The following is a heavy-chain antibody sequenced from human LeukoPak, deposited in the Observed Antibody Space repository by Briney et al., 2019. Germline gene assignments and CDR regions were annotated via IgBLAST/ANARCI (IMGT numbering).Heavy chain of an antibody. CDR2: MNPNSGNT. V-gene: IGHV1-8*01. CDR3: ARGLSHLPMVRGVGAPFDY. J-gene: IGHJ4*02. D-gene: IGHD3-10*01. Sequence: ASVKVSCKASGYTFTSYDINWVRQATGQGLEWMGWMNPNSGNTGYAQKFQGRVTMTRNTSISTAYMELSSLRSEDTAVYYCARGLSHLPMVRGVGAPFDYWGQGTLVTVSS. CDR1: GYTFTSYD.